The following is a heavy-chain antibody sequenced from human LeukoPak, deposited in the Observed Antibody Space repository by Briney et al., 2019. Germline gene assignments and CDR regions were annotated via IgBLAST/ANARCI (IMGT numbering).Heavy chain of an antibody. CDR3: AKDSSGYTDY. CDR2: ISYDGSNK. V-gene: IGHV3-30*18. J-gene: IGHJ4*02. D-gene: IGHD3-22*01. CDR1: GFTSSSYG. Sequence: PGGSLRLSCAASGFTSSSYGMHWVRQAPGKGLEWVAVISYDGSNKYYADSVKGRFTISRDNSKNTLYLQMNSLRAEDTAVYYCAKDSSGYTDYWGQGTLVTVSS.